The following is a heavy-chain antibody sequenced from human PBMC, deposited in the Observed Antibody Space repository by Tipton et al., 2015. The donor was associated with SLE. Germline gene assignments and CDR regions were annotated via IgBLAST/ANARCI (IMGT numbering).Heavy chain of an antibody. Sequence: SLRLSCAASGFTFSTYWMSWVRQAPGKGLEWVANIKQDGSEKYYVDSVKGRFTISRDNANNSLYLQMNSLRAEDTAVYYCARGFKTGNSPSPPYYYYMDVWGKGTTVTVSS. CDR1: GFTFSTYW. J-gene: IGHJ6*03. D-gene: IGHD3-10*01. V-gene: IGHV3-7*03. CDR3: ARGFKTGNSPSPPYYYYMDV. CDR2: IKQDGSEK.